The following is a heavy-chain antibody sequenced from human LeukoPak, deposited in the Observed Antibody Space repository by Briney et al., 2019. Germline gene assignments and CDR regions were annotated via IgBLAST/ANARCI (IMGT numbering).Heavy chain of an antibody. V-gene: IGHV1-69*05. Sequence: ASVKVSRKASGGTFSSYAISWVRQAPGQGLEWMGGIIPIFGTANYAQKFQGRVTITTDESTSTAYMELSSLRSEDTAVYYCAREAVSSGWYYLDYWGQGTLVTVSS. CDR2: IIPIFGTA. J-gene: IGHJ4*02. D-gene: IGHD6-19*01. CDR1: GGTFSSYA. CDR3: AREAVSSGWYYLDY.